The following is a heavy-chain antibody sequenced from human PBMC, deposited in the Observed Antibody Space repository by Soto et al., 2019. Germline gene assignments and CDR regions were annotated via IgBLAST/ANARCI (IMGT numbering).Heavy chain of an antibody. CDR1: SGSVFSSNW. V-gene: IGHV4-4*02. CDR2: TRNSGGA. CDR3: ASHLVMAGTRGFDH. D-gene: IGHD6-19*01. Sequence: QVQLQESGPGLVKPSGTLSLTCAVSSGSVFSSNWWSWVRLPPGKGLEWIGETRNSGGANYNPSLKSRVTLTVASARNHIFLELSSVTAADTAVYYCASHLVMAGTRGFDHWGLGTLVTVSS. J-gene: IGHJ4*02.